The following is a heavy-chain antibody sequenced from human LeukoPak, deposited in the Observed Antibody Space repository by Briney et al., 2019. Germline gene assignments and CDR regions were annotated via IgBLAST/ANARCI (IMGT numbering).Heavy chain of an antibody. CDR1: GGSISSSSYY. CDR3: ARAGIAAAGYYYYGMDV. CDR2: IYYSGST. Sequence: PSETLSLTCTVSGGSISSSSYYWGWIRQPPGKGLEWIGSIYYSGSTYYNPSLKSRVTISVDTSKNQFSLKLSSVTAADAAVYYCARAGIAAAGYYYYGMDVWGQGTTVTVSS. J-gene: IGHJ6*02. D-gene: IGHD6-13*01. V-gene: IGHV4-39*07.